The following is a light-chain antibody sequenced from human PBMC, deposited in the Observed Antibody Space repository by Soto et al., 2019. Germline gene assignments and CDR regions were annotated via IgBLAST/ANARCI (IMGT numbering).Light chain of an antibody. J-gene: IGKJ1*01. V-gene: IGKV3-15*01. CDR3: QQYQNWSQT. CDR2: DAS. CDR1: QSIIRN. Sequence: EIVMTQSPAALSVSPGERATLSCRASQSIIRNLAWYQQRPGQSPRLLIYDASTRATGIPARFSGSGSGTDVTLITSSLQTEEFAVYDCQQYQNWSQTFGQGTKVEVK.